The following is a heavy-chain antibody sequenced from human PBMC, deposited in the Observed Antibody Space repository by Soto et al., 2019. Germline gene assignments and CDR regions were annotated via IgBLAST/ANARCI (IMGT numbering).Heavy chain of an antibody. J-gene: IGHJ2*01. Sequence: QVQLVQSGAEVKEPGASVKLSCQASGYTFMNYAISWVRQAPGQGLEWMGWISPSTGNTDQAQNFQGRVTMTLDTSTNTANMELRTLRSDDSAVYYWARCYCSVGSCYTCWHFDLWGRGTLVTVSS. D-gene: IGHD2-15*01. V-gene: IGHV1-18*01. CDR3: ARCYCSVGSCYTCWHFDL. CDR1: GYTFMNYA. CDR2: ISPSTGNT.